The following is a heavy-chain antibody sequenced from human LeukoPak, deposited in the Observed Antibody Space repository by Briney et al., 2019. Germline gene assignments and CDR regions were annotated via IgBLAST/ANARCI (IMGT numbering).Heavy chain of an antibody. V-gene: IGHV5-51*01. D-gene: IGHD2-2*01. CDR3: ARLYCSSTSCYHIDY. J-gene: IGHJ4*02. CDR2: IYPSDSDI. CDR1: GYSFTNYW. Sequence: GESLKISCKGSGYSFTNYWIVWVRQMPGKGLECMGIIYPSDSDIRYNPSFQGQVTMSADTSVSTAYLQWTSLRASDTAMYYCARLYCSSTSCYHIDYWGQGTLVTVSS.